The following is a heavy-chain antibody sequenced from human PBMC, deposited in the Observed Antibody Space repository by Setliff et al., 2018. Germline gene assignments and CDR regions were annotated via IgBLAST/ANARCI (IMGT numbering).Heavy chain of an antibody. J-gene: IGHJ6*03. V-gene: IGHV4-39*01. Sequence: SETLSLTCTVSGGSVSSTSYYWGWIRQPPGKGLEWMGSIFYTGSTYYSPSLKSRVTMSIDTSKNQFSLNLNSVTAADTAVYYCARQPYSTTYYYYYYYMDVWGKGTTVTVSS. CDR3: ARQPYSTTYYYYYYYMDV. CDR2: IFYTGST. D-gene: IGHD6-13*01. CDR1: GGSVSSTSYY.